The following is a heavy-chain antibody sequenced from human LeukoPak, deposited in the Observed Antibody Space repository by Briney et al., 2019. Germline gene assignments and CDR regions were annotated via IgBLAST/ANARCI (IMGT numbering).Heavy chain of an antibody. Sequence: PGGSLRLSCAASGXTFSSYSMNWVRRAPGKGLEWVSAISGSGGSTYYADSVKGRFTISRDNSKNTQYLQMNSLRAEDTAVYYCAKPGYSGGWFPPDYWGRGTLVTVSS. CDR2: ISGSGGST. D-gene: IGHD6-19*01. CDR3: AKPGYSGGWFPPDY. J-gene: IGHJ4*02. CDR1: GXTFSSYS. V-gene: IGHV3-23*01.